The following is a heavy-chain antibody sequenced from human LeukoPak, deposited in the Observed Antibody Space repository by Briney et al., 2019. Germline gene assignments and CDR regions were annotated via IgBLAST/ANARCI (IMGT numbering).Heavy chain of an antibody. CDR3: ARVDYDMDGMDV. Sequence: SETLSLTCTVPGGSISSYYWSWIRQPPGKGLEWIGYIYYSGSTNYNPSLKSRVTISVDTSKNQFSLKLSSVTAADTAVYYCARVDYDMDGMDVWGQGTTVTVSS. CDR1: GGSISSYY. D-gene: IGHD3-9*01. V-gene: IGHV4-59*01. CDR2: IYYSGST. J-gene: IGHJ6*02.